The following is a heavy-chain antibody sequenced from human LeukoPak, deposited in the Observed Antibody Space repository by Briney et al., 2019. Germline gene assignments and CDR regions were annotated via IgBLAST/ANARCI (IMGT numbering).Heavy chain of an antibody. V-gene: IGHV3-11*01. CDR1: GFTCSDYY. Sequence: GGSLRLSCEASGFTCSDYYMSWIRQAPGKGLEWVSYISSGGSTIYYADSVKGRFTIFRDNAKNSLTLQMNSLRAEDTGVYYCARGGVFTPMAEFDYWGQGALVTVSS. J-gene: IGHJ4*02. D-gene: IGHD1-26*01. CDR3: ARGGVFTPMAEFDY. CDR2: ISSGGSTI.